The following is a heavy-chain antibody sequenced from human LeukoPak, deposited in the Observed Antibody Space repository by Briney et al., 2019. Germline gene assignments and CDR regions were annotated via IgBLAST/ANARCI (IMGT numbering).Heavy chain of an antibody. V-gene: IGHV3-21*05. CDR2: LSSSSFKI. J-gene: IGHJ6*03. CDR3: VRDPSYGSSWYYYMDV. Sequence: LGGSLRLSCAASEFTFVRYAMNWVRPAPRQGLEWVAYLSSSSFKIGYADSVKGRFTTSRDNTKTSLYLQMDSLRVEDTAVYYCVRDPSYGSSWYYYMDVWGKGTTVTVSS. CDR1: EFTFVRYA. D-gene: IGHD6-13*01.